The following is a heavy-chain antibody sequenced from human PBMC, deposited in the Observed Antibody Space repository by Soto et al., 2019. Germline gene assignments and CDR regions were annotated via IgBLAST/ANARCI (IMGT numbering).Heavy chain of an antibody. D-gene: IGHD6-19*01. CDR1: GFTFSSYG. CDR3: AKGGPKQWLVGGAFDI. Sequence: QVQLVESGGGVVQPGRSLRLSCAASGFTFSSYGMHWVRQAPGKGLEWVAVISDDGSNKYYADSVQGRLTISRDNSKKTLNLQLNSLRDEGTAVYYCAKGGPKQWLVGGAFDIWGQGTMVTVSS. CDR2: ISDDGSNK. J-gene: IGHJ3*02. V-gene: IGHV3-30*18.